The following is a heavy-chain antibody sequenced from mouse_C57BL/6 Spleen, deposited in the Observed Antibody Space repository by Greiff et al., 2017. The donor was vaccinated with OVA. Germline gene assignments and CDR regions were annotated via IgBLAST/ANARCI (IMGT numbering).Heavy chain of an antibody. Sequence: QVQLKQPGAELVMPGASVKLSCKASGYTFTSYWMHWVKQRPGQGLEWIGEIDPSDSYTNYNQKFKGKSTMTVDKSSSTAYMQLSSLTSEDSAVYYCARSGVKHSNEGFDYWGQGTTLTVSS. CDR2: IDPSDSYT. V-gene: IGHV1-69*01. CDR3: ARSGVKHSNEGFDY. J-gene: IGHJ2*01. CDR1: GYTFTSYW. D-gene: IGHD2-5*01.